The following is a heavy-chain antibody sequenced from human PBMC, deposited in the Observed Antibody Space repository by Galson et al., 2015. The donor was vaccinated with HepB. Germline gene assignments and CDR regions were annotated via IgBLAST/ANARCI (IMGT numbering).Heavy chain of an antibody. CDR1: GFTFSSYA. CDR2: ISGSGGST. J-gene: IGHJ4*02. D-gene: IGHD5-24*01. Sequence: SLRLSCAASGFTFSSYAMSWVRQAPGKGLEWVSAISGSGGSTYYADSVKGRFTISRDNSKNTLYLQMNSLRAEDTAVYYCAKSRGDGYNYIYFDYWGQGTLVTVSS. V-gene: IGHV3-23*01. CDR3: AKSRGDGYNYIYFDY.